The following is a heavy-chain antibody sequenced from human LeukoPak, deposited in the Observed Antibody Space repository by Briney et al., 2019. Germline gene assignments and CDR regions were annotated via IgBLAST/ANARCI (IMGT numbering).Heavy chain of an antibody. CDR1: GYTLTEIS. CDR3: ATAGGYDYVYAY. J-gene: IGHJ4*02. CDR2: FDPEDGET. V-gene: IGHV1-24*01. Sequence: ASVKVSCKVSGYTLTEISMHWVRQAPGKGLEWMGGFDPEDGETIYAQKFQGRVTMTEDTSTDTAYMELSSLRSEDTAVYYCATAGGYDYVYAYWGQGTLVTVSS. D-gene: IGHD5-12*01.